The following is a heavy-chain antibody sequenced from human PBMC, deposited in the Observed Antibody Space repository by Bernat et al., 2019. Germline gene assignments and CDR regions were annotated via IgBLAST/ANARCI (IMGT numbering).Heavy chain of an antibody. J-gene: IGHJ3*02. Sequence: QVQLVESGGGVVQPGRSLRLSCAASGFTFSSYGMHWVRQAPGKGLEWVAVIWYDGSNKYYADSVKGRFTISRDNSKNTLYLQMNSLRAEDTAVYYCERDAPKFGGVIVKGGAFDIWGQGTMVTVSS. D-gene: IGHD3-16*02. CDR2: IWYDGSNK. V-gene: IGHV3-33*01. CDR3: ERDAPKFGGVIVKGGAFDI. CDR1: GFTFSSYG.